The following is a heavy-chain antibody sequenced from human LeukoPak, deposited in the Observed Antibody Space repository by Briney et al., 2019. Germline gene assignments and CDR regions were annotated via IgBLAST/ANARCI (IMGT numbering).Heavy chain of an antibody. Sequence: GGSLRLSCAASGFTFSDYYMSWIRQAPGKGLEWVSYISSSGSAIYYADSVKGRFTISRDNAKNSLYLQMNSLRAEDTAVYYCARDWYYYDSSGYYGNPPREADAFDIWGQGTMVTVSS. V-gene: IGHV3-11*01. CDR2: ISSSGSAI. CDR1: GFTFSDYY. CDR3: ARDWYYYDSSGYYGNPPREADAFDI. D-gene: IGHD3-22*01. J-gene: IGHJ3*02.